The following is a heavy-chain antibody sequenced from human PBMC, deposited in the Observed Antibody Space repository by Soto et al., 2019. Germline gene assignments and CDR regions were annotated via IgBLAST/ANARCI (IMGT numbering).Heavy chain of an antibody. D-gene: IGHD2-15*01. CDR1: GFTFSSYA. CDR3: ARAVAARYYYYYGMDV. Sequence: QVQLVESGGGVVQPGRSLRLSCAASGFTFSSYAMHWVRQAPGKGLEWVAVISYDGSNKYYADSVKGRFTISRDNSKNPLYLQMNSLRAEDTAVYYCARAVAARYYYYYGMDVW. J-gene: IGHJ6*01. CDR2: ISYDGSNK. V-gene: IGHV3-30-3*01.